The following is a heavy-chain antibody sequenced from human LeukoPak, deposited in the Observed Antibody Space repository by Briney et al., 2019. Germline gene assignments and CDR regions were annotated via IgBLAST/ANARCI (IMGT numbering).Heavy chain of an antibody. D-gene: IGHD1-1*01. CDR3: ARGFQQLTPYYFDY. J-gene: IGHJ4*02. CDR2: IHNDGST. Sequence: GGSLRLSCAASGFAVSINYMNWIRQSPEKGLEWVSIIHNDGSTYYADSVKGRFTVSRDNSKNTVSLQMDSLRVYETGIYYCARGFQQLTPYYFDYWGQGALVTVCS. V-gene: IGHV3-66*01. CDR1: GFAVSINY.